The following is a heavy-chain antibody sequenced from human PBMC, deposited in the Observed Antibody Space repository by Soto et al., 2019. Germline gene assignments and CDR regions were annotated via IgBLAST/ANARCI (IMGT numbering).Heavy chain of an antibody. CDR2: IWYDGSKR. D-gene: IGHD6-19*01. Sequence: QVQLVESGGGVVQPGTSLRLSCAASGFIFSGYGMHWVRQAPGKGLEWVAIIWYDGSKRYHADSVKGRFTISRDDSKNTLYRQMNCLRAEDRAVYYCTRDEGYSSPSGSGDCEHWGQGTLVSVSS. CDR1: GFIFSGYG. V-gene: IGHV3-33*01. CDR3: TRDEGYSSPSGSGDCEH. J-gene: IGHJ4*02.